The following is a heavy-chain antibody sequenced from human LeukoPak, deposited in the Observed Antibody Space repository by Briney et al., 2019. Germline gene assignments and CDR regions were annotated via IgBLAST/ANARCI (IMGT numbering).Heavy chain of an antibody. J-gene: IGHJ4*02. Sequence: GGSLRLSCAASGFTFSSYWMHWVRQAPGKGLVWVSRINSDGSSTSYADSVKGRFTISRDNAKNSLYLQMNSLRVEDTAVYYCVRADAKKTAMVDYWGRGTLVAVSS. CDR1: GFTFSSYW. CDR2: INSDGSST. CDR3: VRADAKKTAMVDY. D-gene: IGHD5-18*01. V-gene: IGHV3-74*01.